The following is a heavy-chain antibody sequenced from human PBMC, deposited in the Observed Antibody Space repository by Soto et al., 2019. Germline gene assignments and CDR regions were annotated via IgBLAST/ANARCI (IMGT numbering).Heavy chain of an antibody. CDR3: ARPTYYYDSSGYYYSDAFDI. CDR1: GFTFSSYW. CDR2: IKQDGSEK. J-gene: IGHJ3*02. D-gene: IGHD3-22*01. V-gene: IGHV3-7*01. Sequence: GGSLRLSCAASGFTFSSYWMSWVRQAPGKGLEWVANIKQDGSEKYYVDSVKGRFTISRDNAKNSLYLQMNSLRAEDTAVYYCARPTYYYDSSGYYYSDAFDIWGQGTMVTVS.